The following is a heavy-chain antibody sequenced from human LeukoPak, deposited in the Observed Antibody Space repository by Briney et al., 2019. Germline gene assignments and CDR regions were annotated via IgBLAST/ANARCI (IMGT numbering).Heavy chain of an antibody. Sequence: PGRSLRLSCAASGFSFSTYAMHWVRQAPGKGLEWVAVISYDGSNKYYADSVKGRFTISRDNSKNTLYLQMNSLRAEDTAVYYCAKDSNGYCSGGSCRTFDYWGQGTLVTVSS. CDR2: ISYDGSNK. D-gene: IGHD2-15*01. CDR3: AKDSNGYCSGGSCRTFDY. CDR1: GFSFSTYA. V-gene: IGHV3-30*18. J-gene: IGHJ4*02.